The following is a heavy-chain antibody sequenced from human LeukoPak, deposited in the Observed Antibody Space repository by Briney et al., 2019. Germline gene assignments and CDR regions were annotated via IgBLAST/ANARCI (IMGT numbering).Heavy chain of an antibody. J-gene: IGHJ4*02. CDR2: IKSKTDGGTT. CDR3: TGSGGSSATPDGDYDLLVL. V-gene: IGHV3-15*01. D-gene: IGHD2-15*01. Sequence: PGGSLRLSCAASGFTFSNAWMSWVRQAPGKGLEWVGRIKSKTDGGTTDYAAPVKGRFTISRDDSKNTLYLQMNSLKTEDTAVYYCTGSGGSSATPDGDYDLLVLWGQGTLVTVSS. CDR1: GFTFSNAW.